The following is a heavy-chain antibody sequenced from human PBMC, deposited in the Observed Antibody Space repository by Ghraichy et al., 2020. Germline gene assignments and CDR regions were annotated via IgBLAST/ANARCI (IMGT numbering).Heavy chain of an antibody. J-gene: IGHJ4*01. CDR3: ARTRSGGYFDY. CDR2: INSGSSTI. CDR1: GFTLGSYS. Sequence: GSLRLSCAASGFTLGSYSMKWARQAPGKELEWVEYINSGSSTIYYADSVKGRFTISRDNAKNSLYLQMNSLRAEDTAVYYCARTRSGGYFDYCAMEPWSPSPQ. D-gene: IGHD4-23*01. V-gene: IGHV3-48*01.